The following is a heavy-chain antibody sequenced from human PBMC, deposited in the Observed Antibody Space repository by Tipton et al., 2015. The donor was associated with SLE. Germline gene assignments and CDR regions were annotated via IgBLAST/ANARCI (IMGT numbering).Heavy chain of an antibody. CDR2: IYSTGST. CDR1: GFTFSSYV. Sequence: LRLSCAASGFTFSSYVVTWVRQAPGKGLEWIGRIYSTGSTDYNPSLKTRVTISVDTSKDQFSLRLSSVTAADTAAYFCARGLYSNFYYNYYMDVWGKGTTVTVSS. D-gene: IGHD4-11*01. J-gene: IGHJ6*03. CDR3: ARGLYSNFYYNYYMDV. V-gene: IGHV4-59*08.